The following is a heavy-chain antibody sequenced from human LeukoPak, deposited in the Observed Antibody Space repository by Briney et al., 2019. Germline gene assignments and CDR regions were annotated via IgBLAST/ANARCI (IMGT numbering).Heavy chain of an antibody. V-gene: IGHV4-30-4*08. J-gene: IGHJ4*02. Sequence: SETLSLTCTVSGGSISSGDYYWRWIRQPPGKGLEWIGYIYYSGSTYYNPSLKSRVTISVDTSKNRFSLKLSSVTAADTAVYYCAREGAAAGTLGWGQGTLVTVSS. CDR3: AREGAAAGTLG. CDR2: IYYSGST. CDR1: GGSISSGDYY. D-gene: IGHD6-13*01.